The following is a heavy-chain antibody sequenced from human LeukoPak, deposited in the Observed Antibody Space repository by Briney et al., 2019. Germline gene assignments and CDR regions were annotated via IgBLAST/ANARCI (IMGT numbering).Heavy chain of an antibody. CDR3: AKERRLTTAFDY. CDR2: ISGSGGTT. CDR1: GFTFASYA. D-gene: IGHD4-17*01. J-gene: IGHJ4*02. Sequence: GGSLRLSCAASGFTFASYAMNWVRQAPGKGLEWVSDISGSGGTTHYADSVKGRFTISRDNSKNVLSLQMNSLTAEDTAVYYCAKERRLTTAFDYWGQGTLVTVSS. V-gene: IGHV3-23*01.